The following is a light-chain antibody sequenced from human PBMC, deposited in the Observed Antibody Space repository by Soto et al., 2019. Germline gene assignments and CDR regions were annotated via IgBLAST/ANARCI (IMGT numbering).Light chain of an antibody. V-gene: IGLV1-44*01. CDR3: AAWDDSLNGWV. Sequence: QSVLTQAPSASGTPGQRVTISCSGSRSNIGSNPVNWYQQLPGTAPRLLIYSNNQRPSRVPDRFSGSTSGTSASLAISGLQSEDEADYYCAAWDDSLNGWVFGGGTKLTVL. CDR1: RSNIGSNP. CDR2: SNN. J-gene: IGLJ3*02.